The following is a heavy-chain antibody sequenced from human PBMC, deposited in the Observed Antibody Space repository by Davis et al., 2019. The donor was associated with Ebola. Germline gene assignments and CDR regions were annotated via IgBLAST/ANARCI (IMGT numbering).Heavy chain of an antibody. CDR2: ISYDGSNK. Sequence: GESLKISCATSGFTFSSYGMHWVRQAPGKGLEWVAVISYDGSNKYYADSVKGRFTISRDNSKNTLYLQMNSLRAEDTAVYYCANLEYGMDVWGQGTTVTVSS. J-gene: IGHJ6*02. CDR3: ANLEYGMDV. D-gene: IGHD3-3*01. CDR1: GFTFSSYG. V-gene: IGHV3-33*05.